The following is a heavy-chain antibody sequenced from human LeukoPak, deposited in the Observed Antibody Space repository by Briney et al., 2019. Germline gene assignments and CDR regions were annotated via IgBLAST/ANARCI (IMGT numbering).Heavy chain of an antibody. CDR1: GGTFSSYA. CDR2: ISAYNGNT. Sequence: GASVKVSCKASGGTFSSYAISWVRQAPGQGLEWMGWISAYNGNTKYAQKLQGRVTMTTDTSTSTAYMELRSLRSDDTAVYYCARGPGGRSGYHPLEDYYYYYYMDVWGKGTTVTVSS. V-gene: IGHV1-18*01. CDR3: ARGPGGRSGYHPLEDYYYYYYMDV. J-gene: IGHJ6*03. D-gene: IGHD3-22*01.